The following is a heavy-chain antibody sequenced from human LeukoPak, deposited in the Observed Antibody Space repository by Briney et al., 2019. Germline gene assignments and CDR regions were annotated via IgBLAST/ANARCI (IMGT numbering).Heavy chain of an antibody. V-gene: IGHV4-59*01. Sequence: SETLSLTCTVSGGSISSYYWSWIRQPPGKGLEWIGYIYYSGSTNYNPSLKSRVTISVDTSKNQFSLKLSSVTAADTAVYYCARNYDFCSGYYGGLFGPRRSSWFDPWGQGTLVTVSS. CDR3: ARNYDFCSGYYGGLFGPRRSSWFDP. D-gene: IGHD3-3*01. CDR2: IYYSGST. J-gene: IGHJ5*02. CDR1: GGSISSYY.